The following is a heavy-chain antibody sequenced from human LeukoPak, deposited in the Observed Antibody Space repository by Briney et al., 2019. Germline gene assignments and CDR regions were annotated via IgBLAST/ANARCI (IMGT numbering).Heavy chain of an antibody. CDR2: INHSGST. CDR3: ARGLLSGSYDLDY. CDR1: GGSFSGYY. Sequence: SETLSLTCAVYGGSFSGYYWSWIRQPPGKGLERIGEINHSGSTNYNPSLKSRVTISVDTSKNQFSLKLSSVTAADTAVYYCARGLLSGSYDLDYWGQGTLVTVSS. V-gene: IGHV4-34*01. J-gene: IGHJ4*02. D-gene: IGHD1-26*01.